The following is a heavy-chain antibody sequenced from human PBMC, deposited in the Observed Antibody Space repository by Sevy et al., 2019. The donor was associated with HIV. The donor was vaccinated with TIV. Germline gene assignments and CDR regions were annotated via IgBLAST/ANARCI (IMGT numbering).Heavy chain of an antibody. CDR2: ISAYNGNT. CDR1: GYIFTSYG. J-gene: IGHJ4*02. D-gene: IGHD1-26*01. Sequence: ASVKVSCKASGYIFTSYGISWVRQAPGQGLEWMGWISAYNGNTNYAQRLQGRVTMTTDTSTRPAYMELRSLRSDDTAVYYCARTVVGATEYFDYWGQGTLVTVSS. CDR3: ARTVVGATEYFDY. V-gene: IGHV1-18*01.